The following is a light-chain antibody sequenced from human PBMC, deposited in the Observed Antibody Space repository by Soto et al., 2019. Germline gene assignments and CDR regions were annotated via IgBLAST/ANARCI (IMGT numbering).Light chain of an antibody. Sequence: EIVLTQSPGTLSLSPGERATLSCRASQSVSSTCLAWYQQKPGQAPRLLIYGASSRATAIPDRFSGSGSGTDFTLTISRLEPEDFAVYYCQQYGTSPQTFGQGTKVDIK. CDR2: GAS. V-gene: IGKV3-20*01. J-gene: IGKJ1*01. CDR3: QQYGTSPQT. CDR1: QSVSSTC.